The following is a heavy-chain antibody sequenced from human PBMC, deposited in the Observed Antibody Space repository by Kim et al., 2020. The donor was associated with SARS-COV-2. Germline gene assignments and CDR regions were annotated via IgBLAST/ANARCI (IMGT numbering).Heavy chain of an antibody. V-gene: IGHV4-59*08. D-gene: IGHD6-13*01. CDR2: IYYSGST. CDR1: GGSISSYY. CDR3: ARHCPQVGIAAAEINFDY. J-gene: IGHJ4*02. Sequence: SETLSLTCTVSGGSISSYYWSWIRQPPGKGLEWIGYIYYSGSTNYNPSLKSRVTISVDTSKNQFSLKLSSVTAADTAVYYCARHCPQVGIAAAEINFDYWGQGTLVTVSS.